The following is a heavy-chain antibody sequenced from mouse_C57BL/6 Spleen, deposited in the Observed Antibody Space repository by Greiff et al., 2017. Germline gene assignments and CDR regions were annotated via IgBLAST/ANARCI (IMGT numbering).Heavy chain of an antibody. Sequence: VQLQQSGPELVKPGASVKISCKASGYTFTDYYMNWVKQSHGKSLEWIGDINPNNGGTSYNQKFKGKATLTVDKSSSTTYMELRSLTSEDSAVYYGARWGGNYLGGYFDVWGTGTTVTVSS. D-gene: IGHD2-1*01. V-gene: IGHV1-26*01. CDR2: INPNNGGT. J-gene: IGHJ1*03. CDR3: ARWGGNYLGGYFDV. CDR1: GYTFTDYY.